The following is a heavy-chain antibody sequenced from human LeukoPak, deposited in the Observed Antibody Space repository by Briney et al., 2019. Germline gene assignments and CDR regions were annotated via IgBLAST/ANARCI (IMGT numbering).Heavy chain of an antibody. CDR3: VRGVPKTSYYYYYMDV. J-gene: IGHJ6*03. V-gene: IGHV3-21*01. CDR2: ISSSSSYI. CDR1: GFAFSYYT. D-gene: IGHD4-11*01. Sequence: GGSLRLSCAASGFAFSYYTMNWVRQAPGKGLEWVSSISSSSSYIYYADSLKGRFTISRDDAKNSLYLQMNSLRAEDTAVYYCVRGVPKTSYYYYYMDVWGKGTTVTVSS.